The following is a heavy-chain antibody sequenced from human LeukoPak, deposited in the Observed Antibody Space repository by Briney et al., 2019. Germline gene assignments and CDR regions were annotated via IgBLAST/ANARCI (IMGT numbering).Heavy chain of an antibody. CDR3: ARDLRLWFGEMYYYYYGMDV. V-gene: IGHV4-34*01. CDR2: INHSGST. Sequence: SETLSLTCAVYGGSFSGYYWSWIRQPPGKGLEWIGEINHSGSTNYNPSLKSRVTISVDTSKNQFSLKLSSVTAADTAVYYCARDLRLWFGEMYYYYYGMDVWGQGTTVTVSS. D-gene: IGHD3-10*01. CDR1: GGSFSGYY. J-gene: IGHJ6*02.